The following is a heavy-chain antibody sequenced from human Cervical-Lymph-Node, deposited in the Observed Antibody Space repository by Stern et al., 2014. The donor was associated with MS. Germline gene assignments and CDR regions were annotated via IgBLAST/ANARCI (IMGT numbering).Heavy chain of an antibody. CDR2: IRSGDNTI. CDR3: ARVVRVAGIYFNY. V-gene: IGHV3-11*01. CDR1: GFTFSDYD. D-gene: IGHD2-8*02. Sequence: QVQLVESGGGLVKPGGSLRLSCAASGFTFSDYDMSWIRQAPGKGLEWVSYIRSGDNTIYYAESVKGRFTISRDDAENLLSLQMNSLRAEDTAVYYCARVVRVAGIYFNYWGQGTLVTVSS. J-gene: IGHJ4*02.